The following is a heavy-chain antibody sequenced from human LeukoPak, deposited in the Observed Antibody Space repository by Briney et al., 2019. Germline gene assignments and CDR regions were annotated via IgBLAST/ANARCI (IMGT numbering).Heavy chain of an antibody. CDR3: ATGPRNYYFDY. J-gene: IGHJ4*02. V-gene: IGHV3-66*01. CDR2: IYSGGST. CDR1: GFTVSSNY. Sequence: GGSLRLSCAASGFTVSSNYMSWVRQAPGKGLEWVSVIYSGGSTYYADSVKGRFTISRDNSKNTLYLQMNSLRAEDTAVYYCATGPRNYYFDYWGQGTLVTVSS.